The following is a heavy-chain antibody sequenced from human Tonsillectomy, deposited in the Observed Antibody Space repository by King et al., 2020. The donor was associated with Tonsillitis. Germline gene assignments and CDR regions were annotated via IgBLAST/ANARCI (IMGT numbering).Heavy chain of an antibody. CDR2: IYYSGST. CDR1: GGSISSGGYS. J-gene: IGHJ4*02. Sequence: VQLQESGPGLVKPSQTLSLTCAVSGGSISSGGYSWSWIRQPPGKGLEWIGYIYYSGSTYYNPSLKSRVTISVDTSKNQFSLKLSSVTAADTAVYYCARGRGYGGYVNDYWGQGTLVTVSS. D-gene: IGHD5-12*01. CDR3: ARGRGYGGYVNDY. V-gene: IGHV4-30-4*07.